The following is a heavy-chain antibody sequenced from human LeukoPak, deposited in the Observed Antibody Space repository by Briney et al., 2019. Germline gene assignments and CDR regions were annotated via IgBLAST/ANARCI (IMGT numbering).Heavy chain of an antibody. Sequence: PGGSLRLSCDTSGFTFRSYWMSWVRQAPGKGLEWVGNIKEDGSEETYADSVEGRFTISRDHAKSSLYLQMNSLRAEDTAAYYCARWGYTSAWPYLDYWGPGTLVTVSS. CDR2: IKEDGSEE. CDR3: ARWGYTSAWPYLDY. D-gene: IGHD6-19*01. V-gene: IGHV3-7*04. J-gene: IGHJ4*02. CDR1: GFTFRSYW.